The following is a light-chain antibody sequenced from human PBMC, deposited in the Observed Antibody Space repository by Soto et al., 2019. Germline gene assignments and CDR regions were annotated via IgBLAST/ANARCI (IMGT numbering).Light chain of an antibody. V-gene: IGLV2-8*01. CDR3: NSFAGSNNVL. CDR1: SSDVGGYNF. Sequence: QSALTQPPSASGSPGQSVTISCTGTSSDVGGYNFVSWYQQRPGKAPKLMIYEVTKRPSGVPDRFSGSKSGNTASLTVSGLQAEDEDDYYCNSFAGSNNVLFGGGTKLTVL. J-gene: IGLJ2*01. CDR2: EVT.